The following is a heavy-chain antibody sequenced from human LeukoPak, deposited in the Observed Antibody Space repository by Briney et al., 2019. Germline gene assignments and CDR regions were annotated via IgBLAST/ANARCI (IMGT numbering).Heavy chain of an antibody. CDR2: IYYSGST. V-gene: IGHV4-39*01. CDR1: GGSISSSSYY. J-gene: IGHJ4*02. CDR3: ARHSRVTTDLDY. Sequence: NPSETLPLTCTVSGGSISSSSYYWGWIRQPPGKGLEWIGSIYYSGSTYYNPSLKSRVTISVDTSKNQFSLKLSSVTAADTAVYYCARHSRVTTDLDYWGQGTLVTVSS. D-gene: IGHD1-14*01.